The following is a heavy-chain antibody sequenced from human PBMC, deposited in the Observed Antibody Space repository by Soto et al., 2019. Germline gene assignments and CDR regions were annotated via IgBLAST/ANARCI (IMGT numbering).Heavy chain of an antibody. CDR1: GGTFSSYA. D-gene: IGHD2-21*02. V-gene: IGHV1-69*01. CDR3: ARSAVVVTAILHFDY. Sequence: QVQLVQSGAEVKKPGSSVKVSCKASGGTFSSYAISWVRQAPGQGREWMGGIMPIFGTANYAQKFQGRVTITADEDTSTAYMELSSLRSEDTAVYYCARSAVVVTAILHFDYWGQGTLVTVSS. CDR2: IMPIFGTA. J-gene: IGHJ4*02.